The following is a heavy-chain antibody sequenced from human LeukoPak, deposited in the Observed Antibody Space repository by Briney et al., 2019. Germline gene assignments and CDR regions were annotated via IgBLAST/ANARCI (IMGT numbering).Heavy chain of an antibody. V-gene: IGHV3-23*01. CDR3: ARTGGTGTSWFDP. Sequence: PGGSLRLSCAASGFTFSTYGMSWVRQAPGKGLEWVAGISASGGSTYSADSVKGRFTISRDNAKNSLYLQMNSLRAEDTAVYYCARTGGTGTSWFDPWGQGTLVTVSS. J-gene: IGHJ5*02. CDR2: ISASGGST. D-gene: IGHD1-7*01. CDR1: GFTFSTYG.